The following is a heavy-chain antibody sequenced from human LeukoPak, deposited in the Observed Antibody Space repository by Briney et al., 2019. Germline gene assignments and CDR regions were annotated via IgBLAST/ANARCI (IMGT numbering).Heavy chain of an antibody. D-gene: IGHD3-10*01. CDR2: TVYRGST. V-gene: IGHV4-59*01. Sequence: SETLSLTCTVLGGSISSYYWSWIRQPPGKGLEWIGYTVYRGSTNYNTSLNSRLTISLPTSKRQFSLKLSSVNAADTAMYSCARRHYYDSGRYWDDAFDIWGQGTMVTVSS. J-gene: IGHJ3*02. CDR1: GGSISSYY. CDR3: ARRHYYDSGRYWDDAFDI.